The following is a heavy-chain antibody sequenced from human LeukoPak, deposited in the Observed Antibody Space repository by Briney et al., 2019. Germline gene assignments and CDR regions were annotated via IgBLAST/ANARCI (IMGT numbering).Heavy chain of an antibody. Sequence: GRALGLSCVASGFTFSTYGMHWVRQAPGRGLEWVALISYDESNKLYADSVKGRFTISRDNSKNTLYLQMNSLRAEDTAVYYCAKDGAVTTRYYYYNGMDVWGQGTTVTVSS. CDR1: GFTFSTYG. CDR3: AKDGAVTTRYYYYNGMDV. D-gene: IGHD4-11*01. CDR2: ISYDESNK. V-gene: IGHV3-30*18. J-gene: IGHJ6*02.